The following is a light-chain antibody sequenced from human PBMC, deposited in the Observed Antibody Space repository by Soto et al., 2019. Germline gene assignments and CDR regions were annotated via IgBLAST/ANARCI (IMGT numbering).Light chain of an antibody. CDR2: GAS. CDR3: QQHINWPLT. J-gene: IGKJ4*01. CDR1: QSVSSN. V-gene: IGKV3-15*01. Sequence: EIVMTQSPATLSVSPGERATLSCRASQSVSSNLAWYQQKPGQAPRLLIYGASTRATGIPARFSGSGSGTECTLTISSLQSEDFALYYCQQHINWPLTFGGGTKV.